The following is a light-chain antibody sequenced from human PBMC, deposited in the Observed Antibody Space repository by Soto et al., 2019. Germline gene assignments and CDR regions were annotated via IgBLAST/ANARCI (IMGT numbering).Light chain of an antibody. CDR2: DSY. CDR3: GTWDSSLSAVV. CDR1: SSNIGNNY. Sequence: QSALTQPPSVSAAPGQMITISCSGSSSNIGNNYVSWYQQLPGTAPKLLIYDSYERPSGIPDRFSGSKSGTSATLGIAGLQTGDEADYYCGTWDSSLSAVVFGGGTKVTVL. V-gene: IGLV1-51*01. J-gene: IGLJ2*01.